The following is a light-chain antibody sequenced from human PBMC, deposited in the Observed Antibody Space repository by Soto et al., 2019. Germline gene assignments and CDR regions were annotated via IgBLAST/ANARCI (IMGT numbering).Light chain of an antibody. J-gene: IGKJ5*01. Sequence: EIVLTQSPATLFLSPGGRATLSCRASQSVSRYLAWYQQKPGQAPRLLIYDAVKGAPGTPARLSGSGSGTDFTLTISSLEPEDVAVYDVQQRYNWPVNFAQGTRLEIK. CDR3: QQRYNWPVN. V-gene: IGKV3-11*01. CDR2: DAV. CDR1: QSVSRY.